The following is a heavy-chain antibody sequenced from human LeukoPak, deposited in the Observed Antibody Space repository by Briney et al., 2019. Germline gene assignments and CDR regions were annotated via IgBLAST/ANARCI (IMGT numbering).Heavy chain of an antibody. D-gene: IGHD6-13*01. V-gene: IGHV3-30*04. Sequence: QPGGSLRLSCAASGFTFSSYAMHWVRQAPGKGLEWVAVISYDGSNKYYADSVKGRFTISRDNSKHTLYLQMNSLRAEDTAVYYCARDRGIAAAGSKNWFDPWGQGTLVTVSS. J-gene: IGHJ5*02. CDR2: ISYDGSNK. CDR1: GFTFSSYA. CDR3: ARDRGIAAAGSKNWFDP.